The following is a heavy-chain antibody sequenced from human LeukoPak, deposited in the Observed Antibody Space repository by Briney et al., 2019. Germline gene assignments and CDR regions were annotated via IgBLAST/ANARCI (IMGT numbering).Heavy chain of an antibody. Sequence: PSYTLSLTHTVSVGPIRNYYWRWIRQPPAKALEWIGYIYTSGSTNYTPSLKSRVTISVDTSKNQFSLKLSSVTAADTAAYYCARRRGSYFDYWGQGALVTVSS. CDR3: ARRRGSYFDY. V-gene: IGHV4-4*09. J-gene: IGHJ4*02. CDR1: VGPIRNYY. CDR2: IYTSGST. D-gene: IGHD3-10*01.